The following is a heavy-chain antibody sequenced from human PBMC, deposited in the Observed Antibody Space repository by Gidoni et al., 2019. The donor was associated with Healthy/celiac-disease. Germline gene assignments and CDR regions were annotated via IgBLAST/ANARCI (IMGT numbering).Heavy chain of an antibody. J-gene: IGHJ3*02. D-gene: IGHD3-3*01. CDR1: GFTFSSYW. CDR2: IKQDGSEK. V-gene: IGHV3-7*04. CDR3: ARTHLGLGDAFDI. Sequence: EVQLVESGGGLVQPGGSLRLSCAASGFTFSSYWMSWVRQAPGKGLEWVANIKQDGSEKYYVDSVKGRFTISRDNAKNSLYLQMNSLRAEDTAVYYCARTHLGLGDAFDIWGQGTMVTVSS.